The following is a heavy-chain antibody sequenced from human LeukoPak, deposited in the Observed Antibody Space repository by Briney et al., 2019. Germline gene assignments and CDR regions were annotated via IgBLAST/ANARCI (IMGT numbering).Heavy chain of an antibody. CDR3: ARLLVTEYKSGWYGHNFDH. D-gene: IGHD6-13*01. V-gene: IGHV1-18*01. J-gene: IGHJ4*02. CDR2: LSVYNGHT. Sequence: GASVKVSCKASGYSFNSYGIGWVRQAPGQGLEWMGWLSVYNGHTSYAQKFQGVFTMATDTSTDTAYMELRSLRSDDTAVYYCARLLVTEYKSGWYGHNFDHWGQGTLVTVSS. CDR1: GYSFNSYG.